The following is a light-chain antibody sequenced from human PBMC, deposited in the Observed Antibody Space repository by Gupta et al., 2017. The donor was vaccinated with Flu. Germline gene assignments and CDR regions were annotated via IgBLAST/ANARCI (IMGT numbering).Light chain of an antibody. CDR1: QSVSSY. Sequence: EIVLTQSPATLSLSPGERATLSCRASQSVSSYLAWYQQKPGQAPRLLIYDASNRATGIPARFSGSGSGTDFTLTISSLEPEDFGVYYCQQRSNWPPVLTFGGGTKVEIK. J-gene: IGKJ4*01. V-gene: IGKV3-11*01. CDR2: DAS. CDR3: QQRSNWPPVLT.